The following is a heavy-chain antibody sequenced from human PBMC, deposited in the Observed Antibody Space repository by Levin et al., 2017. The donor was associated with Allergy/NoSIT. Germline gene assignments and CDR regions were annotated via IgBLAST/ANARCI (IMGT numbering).Heavy chain of an antibody. V-gene: IGHV4-59*01. J-gene: IGHJ3*02. CDR3: ARGGPLLWFGDPGWAFDI. Sequence: PSETLSLTCTVSGGSISSYYWSWIRQPPGKGLEWIGYIYYSGSTNYNPSLKSRVTISVDTSKNQFSLKLSSVTAADTAVYYCARGGPLLWFGDPGWAFDIWGQGTMVTVSS. D-gene: IGHD3-10*01. CDR2: IYYSGST. CDR1: GGSISSYY.